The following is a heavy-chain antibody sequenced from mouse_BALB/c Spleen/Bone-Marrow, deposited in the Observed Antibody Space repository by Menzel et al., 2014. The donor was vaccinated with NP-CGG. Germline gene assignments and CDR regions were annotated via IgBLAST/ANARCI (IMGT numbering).Heavy chain of an antibody. CDR2: ILPGSGST. D-gene: IGHD1-1*01. CDR1: GYTFSSYW. V-gene: IGHV1-9*01. CDR3: AREDGLWYFDV. J-gene: IGHJ1*01. Sequence: VQLVESGAELMKPGASVKISCKATGYTFSSYWIDWVKQRPGHGLEWIGEILPGSGSTNYNEKFKGKATFTADTSSNTAYMQLSGLTSEDSAVYYCAREDGLWYFDVWGAGTTVTVSS.